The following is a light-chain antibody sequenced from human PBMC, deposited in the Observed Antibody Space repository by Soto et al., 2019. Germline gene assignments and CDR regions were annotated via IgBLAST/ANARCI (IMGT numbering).Light chain of an antibody. V-gene: IGLV2-14*01. Sequence: QSALTQPASVPGSPGQSITISCTGTRSDVGGYNYVSWYQQHPGKAPKLMIYEVSNRPSGVSNRFSGSKSGNTASLTISGLQAEDEADYYCSSYTTSSTHWVFGGGTQLTVL. J-gene: IGLJ3*02. CDR3: SSYTTSSTHWV. CDR2: EVS. CDR1: RSDVGGYNY.